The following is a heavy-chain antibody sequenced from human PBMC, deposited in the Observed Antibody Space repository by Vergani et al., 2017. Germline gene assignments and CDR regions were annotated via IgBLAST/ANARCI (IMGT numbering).Heavy chain of an antibody. CDR1: GYTFTGYY. Sequence: QVQLVQSGAEVKKPGASVKVSCKASGYTFTGYYMHWVRQAPGQGLEWMGWINPNSGGTNYAQKFQGRVTMTRDTSISTAYMELSRLRSDDTAVYYCARVQWVVPYYYGMDVWGQGTTVTVSS. V-gene: IGHV1-2*02. D-gene: IGHD6-19*01. CDR3: ARVQWVVPYYYGMDV. CDR2: INPNSGGT. J-gene: IGHJ6*02.